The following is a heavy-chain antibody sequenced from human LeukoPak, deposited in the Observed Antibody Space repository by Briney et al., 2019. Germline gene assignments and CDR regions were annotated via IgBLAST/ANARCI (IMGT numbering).Heavy chain of an antibody. Sequence: PGGSLRLSCAASGFTFSSYEMNWVRQAPGKGLEWVSLIYSGGSTYYADSVKGRFTISRDNSKNTLYLQMNSRRAEDTAVYYCARDEPYYYESSGYYSLGFDIWGHGTMVTVSS. V-gene: IGHV3-66*01. CDR1: GFTFSSYE. D-gene: IGHD3-22*01. CDR2: IYSGGST. CDR3: ARDEPYYYESSGYYSLGFDI. J-gene: IGHJ3*02.